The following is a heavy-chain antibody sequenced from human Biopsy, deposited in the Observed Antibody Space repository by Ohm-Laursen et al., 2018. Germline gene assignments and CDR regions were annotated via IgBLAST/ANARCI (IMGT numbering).Heavy chain of an antibody. CDR3: ARLGSGGYFPTFFDF. Sequence: SETLSLTCTVSGGSISSGGSYWSWIRQRPGKGLEWIGYIFNSANTYYNPSLKSRVTISVDTSKNQFSLKLSSVTAADTAVYYCARLGSGGYFPTFFDFWGQGALVTVSS. D-gene: IGHD2-21*02. CDR1: GGSISSGGSY. V-gene: IGHV4-31*03. CDR2: IFNSANT. J-gene: IGHJ4*02.